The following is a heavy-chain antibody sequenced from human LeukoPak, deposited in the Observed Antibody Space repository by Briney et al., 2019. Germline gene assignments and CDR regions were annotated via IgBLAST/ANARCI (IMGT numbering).Heavy chain of an antibody. J-gene: IGHJ6*02. Sequence: SETLSLTCTVSGGSISSGGYYWSWIRQHPGRGLEWIGYIYYSGSTYYNPSLKSRVTISVDTSKNQFSLKLSSVTAADTAVYYCARDGGVAAAAYYYSAADVWGHGAKVIVSS. D-gene: IGHD6-13*01. CDR3: ARDGGVAAAAYYYSAADV. V-gene: IGHV4-31*03. CDR1: GGSISSGGYY. CDR2: IYYSGST.